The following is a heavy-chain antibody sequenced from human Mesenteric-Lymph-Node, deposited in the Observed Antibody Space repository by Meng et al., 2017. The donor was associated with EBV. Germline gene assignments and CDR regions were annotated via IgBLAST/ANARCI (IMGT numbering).Heavy chain of an antibody. CDR2: INTGIGNT. CDR3: AREGGA. CDR1: GYTFTNYN. Sequence: QVQLGQSGAEVKKPGASVKVSCKASGYTFTNYNVHWVRQAPGQRLEWMGRINTGIGNTKYSQRFQGRVTITSDTSASTAYMELSSLRSEDTAVYYCAREGGAWGQGTLVTASS. J-gene: IGHJ5*02. V-gene: IGHV1-3*04.